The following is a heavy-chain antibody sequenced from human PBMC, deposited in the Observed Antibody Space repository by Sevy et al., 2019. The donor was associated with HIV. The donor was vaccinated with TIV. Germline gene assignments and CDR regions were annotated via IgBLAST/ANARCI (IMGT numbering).Heavy chain of an antibody. CDR2: IYSGGST. Sequence: GGSLRLSCAASGFTVSSNYMSWVRQAPGKGLEWVSVIYSGGSTYYADSVKGRFTISRDNSKNTLYLQTNSLRAEDTAVYYCARDSQGSGWFHFDYWGQGTLVTVSS. CDR3: ARDSQGSGWFHFDY. D-gene: IGHD6-19*01. J-gene: IGHJ4*02. CDR1: GFTVSSNY. V-gene: IGHV3-53*01.